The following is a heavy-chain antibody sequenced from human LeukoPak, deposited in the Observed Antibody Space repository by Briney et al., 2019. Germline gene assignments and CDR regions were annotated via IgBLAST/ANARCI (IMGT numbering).Heavy chain of an antibody. D-gene: IGHD5-18*01. CDR3: AKDRGSYGFENPDY. CDR2: ISSAGTTM. Sequence: GGSLRLSCAASGFTFSNYYMTWIRQAPGKGLEWVSYISSAGTTMDYADSVKGRFTISRDNAENSLYLQMNSLRDDDTAVYYCAKDRGSYGFENPDYWGQGTLVTVSS. J-gene: IGHJ4*02. V-gene: IGHV3-11*04. CDR1: GFTFSNYY.